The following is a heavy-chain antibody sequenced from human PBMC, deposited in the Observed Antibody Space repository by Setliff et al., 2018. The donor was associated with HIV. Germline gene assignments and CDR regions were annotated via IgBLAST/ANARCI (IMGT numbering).Heavy chain of an antibody. CDR1: GGSASNSRYY. Sequence: SETLSLTCTVSGGSASNSRYYWAWIRQPPGKGLEYIGSIHYNEKTYYNPSLKSRVTISRDTSKNQFSLKLSSVTAADTAVYYCARELLRSWDGSENSYKPYYFDYWGQGTLVTVSS. D-gene: IGHD3-10*01. CDR2: IHYNEKT. CDR3: ARELLRSWDGSENSYKPYYFDY. J-gene: IGHJ4*02. V-gene: IGHV4-39*02.